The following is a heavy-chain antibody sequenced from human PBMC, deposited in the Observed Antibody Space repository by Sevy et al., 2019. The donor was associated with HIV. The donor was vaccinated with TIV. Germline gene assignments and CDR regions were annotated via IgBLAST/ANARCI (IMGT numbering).Heavy chain of an antibody. CDR1: GYTFTSFG. J-gene: IGHJ4*02. CDR3: SRRGAFEYDSSGFQSH. V-gene: IGHV1-18*01. Sequence: ASVKVYCKTSGYTFTSFGICWVRQAPGQGLEWVGWISVYNGKTNYAQKFQGRITLTSDTSTRTAYMELRSLRSDDTAVSYCSRRGAFEYDSSGFQSHWGQGTLVTVSS. CDR2: ISVYNGKT. D-gene: IGHD3-22*01.